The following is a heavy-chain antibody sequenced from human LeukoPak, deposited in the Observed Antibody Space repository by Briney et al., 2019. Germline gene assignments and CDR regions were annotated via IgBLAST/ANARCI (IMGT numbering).Heavy chain of an antibody. CDR1: GYTLTNYG. Sequence: ASVKVSCKASGYTLTNYGITWVRQAPGQGLEWMGWINTNTGNPTYAQGFTGRFVFSLDTSVSTAYLQISSLKAEDTAVYYCARERLLLWFGELSSGFDPWGQGTLVTVSS. J-gene: IGHJ5*02. V-gene: IGHV7-4-1*02. CDR2: INTNTGNP. D-gene: IGHD3-10*01. CDR3: ARERLLLWFGELSSGFDP.